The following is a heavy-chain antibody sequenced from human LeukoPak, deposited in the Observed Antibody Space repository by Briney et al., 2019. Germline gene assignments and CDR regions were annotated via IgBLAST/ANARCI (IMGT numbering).Heavy chain of an antibody. CDR2: ISAYNGNT. D-gene: IGHD2-15*01. CDR1: GGTFSSYA. V-gene: IGHV1-18*01. Sequence: ASVKVSCKASGGTFSSYAISWVRQAPGQGLEWMGWISAYNGNTNYAQKLQGRVTMTTDTSTSTAYMELSSLRSEDTAVYYCARNRRVEGLKESSPGYWYFDLWGRGILVTVSS. CDR3: ARNRRVEGLKESSPGYWYFDL. J-gene: IGHJ2*01.